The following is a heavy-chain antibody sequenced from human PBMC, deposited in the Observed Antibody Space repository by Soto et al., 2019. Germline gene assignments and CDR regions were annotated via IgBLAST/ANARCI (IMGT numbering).Heavy chain of an antibody. V-gene: IGHV3-33*01. D-gene: IGHD5-18*01. CDR2: IWYDGSNK. CDR1: GFTFSSYG. CDR3: ARDSAAMVPFSFDY. Sequence: GGSLRLSCAASGFTFSSYGMHWVRQAPGKGLEWVAVIWYDGSNKYYADSVKGRFTISRDNSKNTLYLQMNSLRAEDTAVYYCARDSAAMVPFSFDYWGQGTLVTVSS. J-gene: IGHJ4*02.